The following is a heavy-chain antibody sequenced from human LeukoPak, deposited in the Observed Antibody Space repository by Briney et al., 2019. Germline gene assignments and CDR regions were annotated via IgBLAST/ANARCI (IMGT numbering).Heavy chain of an antibody. CDR3: AREASGI. J-gene: IGHJ3*02. V-gene: IGHV4-34*01. CDR2: INHSGST. Sequence: PSETLSLTCGVSGTSFTSYYWSWIRQPPGKGLEWIGEINHSGSTNYNPSLKSRVTISVDTSKNQFSLKLSSVTAADTAVYYCAREASGIWGQGTMVTVSS. CDR1: GTSFTSYY.